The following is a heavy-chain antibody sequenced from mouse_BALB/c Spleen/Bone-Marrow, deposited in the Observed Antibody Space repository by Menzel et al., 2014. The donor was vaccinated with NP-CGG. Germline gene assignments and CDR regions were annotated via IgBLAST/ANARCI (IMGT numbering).Heavy chain of an antibody. V-gene: IGHV1S29*02. CDR1: GYTFTDYN. J-gene: IGHJ3*01. Sequence: VQLQQPGPELVKPGASVKISCKASGYTFTDYNMHWVKQSHGKSLEWIGYIYPYNGGTDYNQKFKSKVTLTVDNSSSTAYMELRSLTSEDSAVYYCARGGGYDGYYGLAYWGQGTLVTVSA. CDR3: ARGGGYDGYYGLAY. CDR2: IYPYNGGT. D-gene: IGHD2-3*01.